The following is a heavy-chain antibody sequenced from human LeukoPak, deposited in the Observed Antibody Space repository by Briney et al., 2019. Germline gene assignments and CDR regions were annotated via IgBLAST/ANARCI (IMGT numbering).Heavy chain of an antibody. CDR1: GFTFTNYW. CDR2: IKEDGTET. D-gene: IGHD6-19*01. CDR3: ARDIAVAGY. V-gene: IGHV3-7*03. J-gene: IGHJ4*02. Sequence: GGSLRLSCVASGFTFTNYWMSWVRQSPGKGLEWVAYIKEDGTETKYVDSVKGRFTISRDNAKNSLYLQMNSLRADDTAVYYCARDIAVAGYWGQGTLVTVSS.